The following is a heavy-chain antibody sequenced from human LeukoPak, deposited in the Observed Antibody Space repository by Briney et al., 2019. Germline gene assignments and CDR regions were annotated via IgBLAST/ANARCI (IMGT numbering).Heavy chain of an antibody. J-gene: IGHJ3*02. CDR3: ARERGYQLPPPYDAFDI. CDR1: GGSISSYY. D-gene: IGHD2-2*01. CDR2: IYTSGST. V-gene: IGHV4-4*07. Sequence: PSEALSLTCTVSGGSISSYYWSWIRQPAGKGLEWIGRIYTSGSTNYNPSLKSRVTMSVDTSKNQFSLKLSSVTAADTAVYYCARERGYQLPPPYDAFDIWGQGTMVTVSS.